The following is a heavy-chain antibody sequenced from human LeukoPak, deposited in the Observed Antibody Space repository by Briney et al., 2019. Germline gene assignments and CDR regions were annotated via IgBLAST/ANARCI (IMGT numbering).Heavy chain of an antibody. Sequence: GGSLRLSCAASGFTSSGFAMTWVRQAPGKGLEWVSSIGSDYKTHYSESVKGRFAISRDNSKSTLFLQMNSLRAEDTAVYYCARDGKPKAAAGPGWFDPWGQGTLVTVSS. D-gene: IGHD6-13*01. CDR3: ARDGKPKAAAGPGWFDP. J-gene: IGHJ5*02. CDR2: IGSDYKT. CDR1: GFTSSGFA. V-gene: IGHV3-23*01.